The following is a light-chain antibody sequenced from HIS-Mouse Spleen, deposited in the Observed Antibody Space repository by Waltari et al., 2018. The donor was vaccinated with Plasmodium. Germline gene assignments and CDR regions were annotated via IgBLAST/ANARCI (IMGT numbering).Light chain of an antibody. J-gene: IGLJ3*02. CDR2: EDS. CDR3: YSTDSSGNHRV. Sequence: SYELTQPPSVSVSPGQTDRITCSGDALPKKYAYWSQQKSGQAPVLVIYEDSKRPPGIPERFSGSSSGTMATLTISGAQVEDEADYYCYSTDSSGNHRVFGGGTKLTVL. V-gene: IGLV3-10*01. CDR1: ALPKKY.